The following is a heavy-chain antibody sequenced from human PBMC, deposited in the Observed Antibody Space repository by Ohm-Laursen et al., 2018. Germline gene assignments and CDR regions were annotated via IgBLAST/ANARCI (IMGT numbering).Heavy chain of an antibody. D-gene: IGHD6-25*01. J-gene: IGHJ4*02. CDR3: AKDWGSGSRFRLYYFDY. Sequence: SLRLSCAASGYTFSSYAMHWVRQAPGKGLEWVSGISWNSGSIGYADSVKGRFTISRDNAKNSLYLQMNSLRAEDTALYYCAKDWGSGSRFRLYYFDYWGQGTLVTVSS. CDR1: GYTFSSYA. V-gene: IGHV3-9*01. CDR2: ISWNSGSI.